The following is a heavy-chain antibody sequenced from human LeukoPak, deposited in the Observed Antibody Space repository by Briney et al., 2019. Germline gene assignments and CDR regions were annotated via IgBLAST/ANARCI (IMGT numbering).Heavy chain of an antibody. CDR3: ARGVAAAGMDYYYGMDV. J-gene: IGHJ6*04. Sequence: GASVKVSCEASGYTFTGYYMHWVRQAPGQGLEWMGWINPNSGGTNYAQKFQGWVTMTRDTSISTAYMELSRLRSDDTAVYYCARGVAAAGMDYYYGMDVWGKGTTVTVSS. D-gene: IGHD6-13*01. CDR2: INPNSGGT. V-gene: IGHV1-2*04. CDR1: GYTFTGYY.